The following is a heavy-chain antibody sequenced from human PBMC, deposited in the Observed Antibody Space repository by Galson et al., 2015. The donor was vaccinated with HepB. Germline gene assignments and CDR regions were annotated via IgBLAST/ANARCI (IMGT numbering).Heavy chain of an antibody. J-gene: IGHJ4*02. CDR1: GGSISSYY. V-gene: IGHV4-59*08. CDR3: ARGRGGPAAMTY. CDR2: IYYSGST. Sequence: SETLSLTCTVSGGSISSYYWSWIRQPPGKGLEWIGYIYYSGSTNYNPSLKSRVTISVDTSKNHSSLKLSSVTAADTAVYYCARGRGGPAAMTYWGQGTLVTVSS. D-gene: IGHD2-2*01.